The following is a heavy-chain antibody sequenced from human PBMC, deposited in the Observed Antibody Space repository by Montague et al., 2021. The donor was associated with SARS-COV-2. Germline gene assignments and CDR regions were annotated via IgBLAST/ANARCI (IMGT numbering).Heavy chain of an antibody. CDR1: GYSISSGYF. V-gene: IGHV4-38-2*02. CDR2: IYHAGYI. J-gene: IGHJ5*02. Sequence: SETLSLTCTVFGYSISSGYFWAWLRQPPGQGLEWIGSIYHAGYIHYNPSLKSRVSISIDTSRNQISLRVTDVAAADTAVYYCARAPCVGDCNSLAIWFDPWGQGTLVSVSS. CDR3: ARAPCVGDCNSLAIWFDP. D-gene: IGHD2-21*02.